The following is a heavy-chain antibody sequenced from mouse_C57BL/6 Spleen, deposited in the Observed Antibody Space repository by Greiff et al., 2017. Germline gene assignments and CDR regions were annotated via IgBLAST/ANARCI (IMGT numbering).Heavy chain of an antibody. CDR3: ARGVEYCNCRSAMDY. CDR2: ITPSNGGT. V-gene: IGHV1-53*01. CDR1: GYTFTSYW. D-gene: IGHD2-10*02. Sequence: QVQLQQPGTELVKPGASVKLSCKASGYTFTSYWMHWVKQRPGQGLEWIGNITPSNGGTNYNEKFKSKATLTVDKSSSTAYMQLSSLTSEDSAAYYCARGVEYCNCRSAMDYWGQGTSVTVSS. J-gene: IGHJ4*01.